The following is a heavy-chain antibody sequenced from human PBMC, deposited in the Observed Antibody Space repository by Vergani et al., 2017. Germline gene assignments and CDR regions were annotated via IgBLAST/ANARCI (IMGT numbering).Heavy chain of an antibody. CDR3: AKSSIAVAEPQGNDYFDY. V-gene: IGHV3-23*01. CDR2: ISGSGGST. Sequence: EVQLLESGGGLVQPGGSLRLSCAASGFTFSSYAMSWVRQAPGKGLEWVSAISGSGGSTYYAASVKGRFTISRDNSKNTLYLQMNSLRAEYTAVYYCAKSSIAVAEPQGNDYFDYWGQGTLVTVSS. J-gene: IGHJ4*02. D-gene: IGHD6-19*01. CDR1: GFTFSSYA.